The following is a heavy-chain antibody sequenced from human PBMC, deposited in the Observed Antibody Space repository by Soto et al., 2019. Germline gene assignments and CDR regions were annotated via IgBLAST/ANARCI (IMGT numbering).Heavy chain of an antibody. CDR2: IYYSGST. J-gene: IGHJ6*02. V-gene: IGHV4-59*01. CDR3: ARDYSAYDFWSGFYGMDV. CDR1: GGSISSYY. Sequence: PSETLSLTCTVSGGSISSYYWSWIRQPPGKGLEWIGYIYYSGSTNYNPSLKSRVTISEDTSKNQFSLKLSSVTAADTAVYYCARDYSAYDFWSGFYGMDVWGQGTTVTVSS. D-gene: IGHD3-3*01.